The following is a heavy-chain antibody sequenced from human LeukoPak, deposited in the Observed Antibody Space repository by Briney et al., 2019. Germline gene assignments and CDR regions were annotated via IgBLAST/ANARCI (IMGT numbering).Heavy chain of an antibody. CDR1: GFTFSSYG. V-gene: IGHV3-30*03. D-gene: IGHD6-13*01. Sequence: PGRSLRLSCAASGFTFSSYGMHWVRQAPGKGLEWVAVISYDGSNKYYADSVKGRFTISRDNSKNTLYLQMNSLRAEDTAVYYCARGGYSSSWYVDYFDYWGQGTLVTVSS. CDR2: ISYDGSNK. CDR3: ARGGYSSSWYVDYFDY. J-gene: IGHJ4*02.